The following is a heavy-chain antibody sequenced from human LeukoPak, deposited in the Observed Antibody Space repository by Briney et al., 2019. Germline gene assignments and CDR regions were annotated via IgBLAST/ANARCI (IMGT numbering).Heavy chain of an antibody. J-gene: IGHJ2*01. CDR2: ISYDGSNK. V-gene: IGHV3-30*18. CDR3: AKDSVMMTTYYWYFDL. CDR1: GFTFSSYG. D-gene: IGHD4-17*01. Sequence: GRSLRLSCAASGFTFSSYGMHWVRQAPGKGLEWVAVISYDGSNKYYADSVKGRFTISRDNSKNTLYLQMNSLRAEDTAAYYCAKDSVMMTTYYWYFDLWGRGTLVTVSS.